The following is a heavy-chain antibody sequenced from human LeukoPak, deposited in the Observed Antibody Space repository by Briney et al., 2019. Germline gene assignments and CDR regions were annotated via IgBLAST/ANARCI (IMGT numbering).Heavy chain of an antibody. J-gene: IGHJ5*02. D-gene: IGHD5-12*01. V-gene: IGHV4-38-2*02. CDR2: IYHSGST. CDR3: ARDLRIYSGHWFDP. Sequence: SETLSLTCTVSGYSISSGYYWGWIRQPPGKGLEWIGEIYHSGSTNYNPSLKSRVTISVDKSKNQFSLKLSSVTAADTAVYYCARDLRIYSGHWFDPWGQGTLVTVSS. CDR1: GYSISSGYY.